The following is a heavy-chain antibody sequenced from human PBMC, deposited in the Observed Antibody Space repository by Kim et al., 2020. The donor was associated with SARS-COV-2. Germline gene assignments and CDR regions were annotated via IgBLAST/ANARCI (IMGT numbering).Heavy chain of an antibody. CDR2: ST. CDR3: ARDQGWRESR. Sequence: STSYADSVKGRFTISRDNAKNTLYLQMNSLRAEDAAVYYCARDQGWRESRWGQGTLVTVSS. D-gene: IGHD3-10*01. J-gene: IGHJ4*02. V-gene: IGHV3-74*01.